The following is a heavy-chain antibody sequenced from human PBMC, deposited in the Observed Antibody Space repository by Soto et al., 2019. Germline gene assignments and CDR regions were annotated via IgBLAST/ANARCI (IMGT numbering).Heavy chain of an antibody. J-gene: IGHJ5*02. CDR1: GFVFNDYD. CDR3: SRGIKGGLDA. V-gene: IGHV3-30*03. D-gene: IGHD2-21*01. Sequence: QVQLAESGGGVXQPGXXLRLSCTTSGFVFNDYDIHWVRQAPGKGLAWLASISYDGSNRYYADSVKGRFTISRDNSKNTLSLQINSLGAEDTAVYYCSRGIKGGLDAWGPGTLVTVSS. CDR2: ISYDGSNR.